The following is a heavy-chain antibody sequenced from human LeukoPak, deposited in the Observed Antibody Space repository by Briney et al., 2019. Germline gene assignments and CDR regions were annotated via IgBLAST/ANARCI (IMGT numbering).Heavy chain of an antibody. J-gene: IGHJ4*02. CDR3: TRDIRTYYYGSVSY. D-gene: IGHD3-10*01. CDR1: GFTFCDYA. V-gene: IGHV3-49*04. Sequence: GRSLRLSCTASGFTFCDYAMSWVRQTPGKGLEWVGFIRSKAYGGTTEYAASVKGRFTISRDDSKSIAYLQMNSLKTEDTAVYYCTRDIRTYYYGSVSYWGQGTLVTVSS. CDR2: IRSKAYGGTT.